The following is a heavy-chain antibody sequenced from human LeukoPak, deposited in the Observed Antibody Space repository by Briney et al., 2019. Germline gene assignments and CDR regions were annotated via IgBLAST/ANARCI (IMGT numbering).Heavy chain of an antibody. V-gene: IGHV3-74*01. CDR1: GFTFSSYW. CDR2: INSDGSST. J-gene: IGHJ3*02. CDR3: ARDSYYDFWSGYYSTGRAFDI. Sequence: GGSLRLSCAASGFTFSSYWMHWVRQAPGKGLVWVSRINSDGSSTSYADSVKGRFTISRDNAKNTLYLQMNSLRAEDTAVYYCARDSYYDFWSGYYSTGRAFDIWGRGTMVTVSS. D-gene: IGHD3-3*01.